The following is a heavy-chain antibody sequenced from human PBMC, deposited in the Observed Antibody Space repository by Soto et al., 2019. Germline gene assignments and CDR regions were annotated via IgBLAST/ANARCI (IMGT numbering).Heavy chain of an antibody. CDR3: ARDLAAARSLDY. CDR1: GFTFSSYG. V-gene: IGHV3-33*01. Sequence: PGGSLRLSCAASGFTFSSYGMHWVRQAPGKGLEWVAVIWYDGSNKYYADSVKGRFTISRDNSKNTLYLQMNSLRAEDTAVYYWARDLAAARSLDYWGQGTLVTVSS. J-gene: IGHJ4*02. D-gene: IGHD6-13*01. CDR2: IWYDGSNK.